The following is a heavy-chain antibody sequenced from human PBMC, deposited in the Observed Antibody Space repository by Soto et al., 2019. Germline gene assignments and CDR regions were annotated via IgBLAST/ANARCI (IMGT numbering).Heavy chain of an antibody. CDR2: TSHSGNT. V-gene: IGHV4-30-2*01. Sequence: SETLSLTCVVSGGSVSSGGFSWNWFRQPPGKVLEWIGYTSHSGNTYYNPSLKSRVTILVDTSKNQFSLELRSVTAADTAVYYCARQSRHSNGWFYFDDWGQGTLVTVSS. D-gene: IGHD6-19*01. CDR1: GGSVSSGGFS. CDR3: ARQSRHSNGWFYFDD. J-gene: IGHJ4*02.